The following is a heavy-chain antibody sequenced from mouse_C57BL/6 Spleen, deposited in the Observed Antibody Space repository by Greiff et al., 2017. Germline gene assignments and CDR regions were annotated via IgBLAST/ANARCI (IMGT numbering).Heavy chain of an antibody. J-gene: IGHJ3*01. Sequence: IQLQQSGAELVKPGASVKISCKASGYAFSSYWMNWVKQRPGKGLEWIGQIYPGDGDTNYNGKFKGKATLTADTSSSTAYMQLSSLTSEDSAVYFCARGGTAQATYVLQFAYWGQGTLVTVSA. CDR2: IYPGDGDT. D-gene: IGHD3-2*02. CDR1: GYAFSSYW. V-gene: IGHV1-80*01. CDR3: ARGGTAQATYVLQFAY.